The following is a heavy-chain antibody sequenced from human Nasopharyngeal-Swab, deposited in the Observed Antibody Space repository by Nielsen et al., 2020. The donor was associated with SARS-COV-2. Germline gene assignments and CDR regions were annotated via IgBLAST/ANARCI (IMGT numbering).Heavy chain of an antibody. J-gene: IGHJ5*02. CDR2: IDPSDSYT. V-gene: IGHV5-10-1*01. Sequence: GGSLRLSCKGSGYSFTSYWISWARQMPGKSLEWMGRIDPSDSYTNYSPSFQGRVTISADKSISTAYLQWSSLKASDTAMYYCARLIIAGQNWFDPWGQGTLVTVSS. D-gene: IGHD6-13*01. CDR1: GYSFTSYW. CDR3: ARLIIAGQNWFDP.